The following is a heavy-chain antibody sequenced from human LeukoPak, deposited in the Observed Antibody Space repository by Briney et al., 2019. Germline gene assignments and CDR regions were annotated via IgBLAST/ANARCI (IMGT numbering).Heavy chain of an antibody. CDR1: GYTFTGYY. CDR2: INPNSGGT. Sequence: ASVTVSCKASGYTFTGYYMHWVRQAPGQGLEWMGWINPNSGGTNYAQKFQGRVTMTRDTSISTAYMELSRLRSDDTAVYYCAIDQGNCGGDCYYDAFDIWGQGTMVTVSS. CDR3: AIDQGNCGGDCYYDAFDI. J-gene: IGHJ3*02. V-gene: IGHV1-2*02. D-gene: IGHD2-21*02.